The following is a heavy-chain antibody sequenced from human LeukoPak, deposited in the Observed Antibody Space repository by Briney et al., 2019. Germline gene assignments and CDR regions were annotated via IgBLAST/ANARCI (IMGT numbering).Heavy chain of an antibody. CDR2: INHSGST. CDR3: ARGRGSGYYRY. J-gene: IGHJ4*02. D-gene: IGHD3-22*01. Sequence: SETLSLTCAVYGGSFSGYYWSWIRQPPGKGLEWIGEINHSGSTNYNPSLKSRVTISVDTSKNQFSLKLSSVTAADTAVYYCARGRGSGYYRYWGQGTLVTVSS. CDR1: GGSFSGYY. V-gene: IGHV4-34*01.